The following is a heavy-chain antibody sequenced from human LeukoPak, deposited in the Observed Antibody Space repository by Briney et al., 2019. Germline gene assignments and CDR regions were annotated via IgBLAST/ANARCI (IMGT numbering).Heavy chain of an antibody. CDR3: ARLPDYCRGGSCYPNSFDP. CDR1: GYSFTSYW. Sequence: GESLKISCKGSGYSFTSYWIGWVRQMPGKGLEWMGIIYPGDSDTRYSPSFQGQVTISADKSISTAYLQWSSLKASDTAMYYCARLPDYCRGGSCYPNSFDPRSQGPLVTVSS. J-gene: IGHJ5*02. V-gene: IGHV5-51*01. CDR2: IYPGDSDT. D-gene: IGHD2-15*01.